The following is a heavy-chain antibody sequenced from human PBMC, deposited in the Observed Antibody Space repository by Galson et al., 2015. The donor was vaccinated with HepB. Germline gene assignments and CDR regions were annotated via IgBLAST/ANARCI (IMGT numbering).Heavy chain of an antibody. Sequence: SVKVSCKASGGTFSSYAISWVRQAPGQGPEWMGGIIPIFGTANYAQKFQGRVTITADGSTSTAYMELSSLRSEDTAVYYCARRDYYGSGSYNIWGQGTMVTVSS. J-gene: IGHJ3*02. CDR1: GGTFSSYA. D-gene: IGHD3-10*01. CDR3: ARRDYYGSGSYNI. CDR2: IIPIFGTA. V-gene: IGHV1-69*13.